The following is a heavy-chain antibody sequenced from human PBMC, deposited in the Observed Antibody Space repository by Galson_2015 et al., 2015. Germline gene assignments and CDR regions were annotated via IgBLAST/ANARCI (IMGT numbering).Heavy chain of an antibody. V-gene: IGHV5-51*01. Sequence: QSGAQVTQPGESLKISCKGSGYSFPSYWIGWVRQMPGKGLEWMGFIYPADSDTRYSPSFQGQVTISADKSISTAHLQWSSLKASDTAIYYCARHQTGDYYYYMDVWGRGATVTVSS. CDR1: GYSFPSYW. CDR2: IYPADSDT. J-gene: IGHJ6*03. CDR3: ARHQTGDYYYYMDV. D-gene: IGHD1-14*01.